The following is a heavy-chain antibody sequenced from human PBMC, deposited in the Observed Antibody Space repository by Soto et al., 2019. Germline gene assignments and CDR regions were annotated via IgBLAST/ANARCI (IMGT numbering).Heavy chain of an antibody. CDR3: AHWTYDMLRYYFDY. V-gene: IGHV2-5*02. CDR2: IYWDDDK. CDR1: GFSLSTSGVG. J-gene: IGHJ4*02. Sequence: QITLKESGPTLVKPTQTLTLTCTFSGFSLSTSGVGVGWIRQPPGKALEWLALIYWDDDKRYSPSLKSRLTITKDTSKNQVVLTMTNMDPVDTATYYCAHWTYDMLRYYFDYWGQGTLVTVSS. D-gene: IGHD3-9*01.